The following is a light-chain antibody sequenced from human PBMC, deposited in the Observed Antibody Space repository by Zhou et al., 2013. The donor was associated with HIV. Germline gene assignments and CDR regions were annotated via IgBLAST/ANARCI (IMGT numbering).Light chain of an antibody. CDR1: QSISGSL. J-gene: IGKJ1*01. V-gene: IGKV3-20*01. CDR3: QQYGGSPWT. CDR2: GAS. Sequence: EIVLTQSPVTLSLSPGERATLSCRASQSISGSLSWFQHKPGQAPRLLIYGASSRATGIPDKFTGSGSGTDFTFTIARLEPEDFAVYYCQQYGGSPWTFGQGTKVDIK.